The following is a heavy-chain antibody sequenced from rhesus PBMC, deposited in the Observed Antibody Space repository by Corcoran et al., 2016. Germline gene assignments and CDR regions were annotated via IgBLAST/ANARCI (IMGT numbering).Heavy chain of an antibody. CDR3: ARDLHSGSYYSPFDY. V-gene: IGHV4-173*01. J-gene: IGHJ4*01. Sequence: VQLVESGGGLVQPGGSMRLSCAASGFTFSSYGMHWVRQPPGKGLEWIGRISGSGGSTDYNPSRKSRVTISTDTSQNQFSLKLSAVTAADTAVYYCARDLHSGSYYSPFDYWGQGVLVTVSS. CDR1: GFTFSSYG. CDR2: ISGSGGST. D-gene: IGHD3-16*01.